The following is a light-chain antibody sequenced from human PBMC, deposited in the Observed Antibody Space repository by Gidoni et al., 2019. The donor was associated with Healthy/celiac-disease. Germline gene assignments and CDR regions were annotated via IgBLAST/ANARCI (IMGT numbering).Light chain of an antibody. V-gene: IGKV1-39*01. Sequence: IQMTQSPCSLSASVGDRVTITCRGRQSISISLNWYQQKPGKAPKLLINAASSLQTGVPSRFSRSGSGTDFPLNISSLQPEDFATYFRQQSYSTPVTFGQGTQLEIK. CDR1: QSISIS. CDR2: AAS. CDR3: QQSYSTPVT. J-gene: IGKJ2*01.